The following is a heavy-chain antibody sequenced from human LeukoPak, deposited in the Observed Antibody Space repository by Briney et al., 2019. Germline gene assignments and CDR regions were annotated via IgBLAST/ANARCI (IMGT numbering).Heavy chain of an antibody. CDR3: ARVAGYDILTGYYNLFDY. J-gene: IGHJ4*02. CDR2: IYYSGST. V-gene: IGHV4-39*07. CDR1: GGSISSSSYY. Sequence: SETLSLTCTVSGGSISSSSYYWGWIRQPPGKGLEWIGSIYYSGSTYYNPSLKSRVTISVDTSKNQFSLKLSSVTAADTAVYYCARVAGYDILTGYYNLFDYWGQGTLVTVSS. D-gene: IGHD3-9*01.